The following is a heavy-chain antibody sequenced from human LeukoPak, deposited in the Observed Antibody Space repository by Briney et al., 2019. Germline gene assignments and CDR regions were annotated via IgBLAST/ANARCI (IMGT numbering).Heavy chain of an antibody. Sequence: GRSLRLSCAASGFTFSSYGMHWVRQAPGKGLEWVAVIWYDGSNKYYADSVKGRFTISRDNSKNTLYLQMNSLRAEDTAVYYCALGVVTDPSFDYWGQGTLVTVSS. CDR1: GFTFSSYG. D-gene: IGHD3-22*01. CDR3: ALGVVTDPSFDY. J-gene: IGHJ4*02. V-gene: IGHV3-33*01. CDR2: IWYDGSNK.